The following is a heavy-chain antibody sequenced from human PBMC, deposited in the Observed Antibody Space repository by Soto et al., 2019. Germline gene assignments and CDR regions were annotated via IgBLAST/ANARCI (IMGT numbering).Heavy chain of an antibody. CDR1: GGTFSSYA. J-gene: IGHJ4*02. CDR2: IIPIFGTA. V-gene: IGHV1-69*01. D-gene: IGHD3-16*02. Sequence: QVQLVQSGAEVKKPGSSVKVSCKASGGTFSSYAISWVRQAPGQGLEWMGGIIPIFGTANYAQKFQGRVTITADESTSTAYMELSSLRSEDTAVYYCASDGVKDDYVWGSYRSLGYWGQGTLVTVSS. CDR3: ASDGVKDDYVWGSYRSLGY.